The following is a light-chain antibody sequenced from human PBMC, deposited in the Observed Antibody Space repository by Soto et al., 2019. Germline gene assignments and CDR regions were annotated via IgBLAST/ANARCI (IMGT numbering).Light chain of an antibody. CDR2: GTS. CDR1: QRVTSNY. J-gene: IGKJ5*01. Sequence: EIVLTQSPGTLSLSPGERATLSCRASQRVTSNYLGWYQQKPGQPPRLLIYGTSKRATGIPDRFSGGGSGTDFTLTISRLEPEDFALYYCQQYGSSPPITFGQGTRLEVK. V-gene: IGKV3-20*01. CDR3: QQYGSSPPIT.